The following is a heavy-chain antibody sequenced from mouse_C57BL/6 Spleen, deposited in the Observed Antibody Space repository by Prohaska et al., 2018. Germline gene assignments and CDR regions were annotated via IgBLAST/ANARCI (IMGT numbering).Heavy chain of an antibody. J-gene: IGHJ3*01. CDR3: ARSEDFRFAY. V-gene: IGHV1-55*01. Sequence: QVQLQQSGAELVKPGASVKMSCKASGYTFTSYWITWVKQRPGQGLEWIGDIYPGSGSTNYNEKFKSKATLTVYTSSSTAYMQLSSLTSEDSAVYYCARSEDFRFAYWGQGTLVTVSA. CDR1: GYTFTSYW. CDR2: IYPGSGST.